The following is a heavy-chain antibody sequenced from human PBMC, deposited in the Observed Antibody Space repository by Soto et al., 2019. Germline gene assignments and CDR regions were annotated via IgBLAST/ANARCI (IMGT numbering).Heavy chain of an antibody. CDR1: GGTFSNDA. CDR2: ITPFFDTP. Sequence: QVHLLQSGAEVKKPGSSVKVSCKASGGTFSNDAVAWLRQAPGQGLEWMGGITPFFDTPNYAQRLRGRVTITADTSTSTVYMELRSLRSDDTAIYYCAREVVTETTLGFFDSWGQGTLGTVSS. J-gene: IGHJ4*02. CDR3: AREVVTETTLGFFDS. V-gene: IGHV1-69*06. D-gene: IGHD2-21*02.